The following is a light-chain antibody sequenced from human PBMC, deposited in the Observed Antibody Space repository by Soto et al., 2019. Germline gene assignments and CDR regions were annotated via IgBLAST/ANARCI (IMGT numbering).Light chain of an antibody. J-gene: IGKJ3*01. Sequence: EIVMTQSPATLSVSPGERATLSCRASPSISTYLAWYQQKPGQAPRLLIYAASTRATDIPARFSGLCSGTEFTLTISSLQSEDFAVYFCQQYDSWPPFTFGPGTKVDMK. CDR1: PSISTY. CDR3: QQYDSWPPFT. V-gene: IGKV3-15*01. CDR2: AAS.